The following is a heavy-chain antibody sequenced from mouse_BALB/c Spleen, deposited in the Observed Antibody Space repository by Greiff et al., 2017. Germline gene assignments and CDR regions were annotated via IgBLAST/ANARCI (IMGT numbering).Heavy chain of an antibody. J-gene: IGHJ2*01. CDR1: GFNFKDTY. Sequence: VQLKQSGADLVKPSPSVSFTCTVSGFNFKDTYMHWVKQLPEQGLEWIGRIGPANGTTKYDPKFQGKATITADTSTNTAYLQLRSHTSEDTAVYYCATGREKAGSGDYWGQGTTVTVAS. CDR3: ATGREKAGSGDY. CDR2: IGPANGTT. D-gene: IGHD3-1*01. V-gene: IGHV14-3*02.